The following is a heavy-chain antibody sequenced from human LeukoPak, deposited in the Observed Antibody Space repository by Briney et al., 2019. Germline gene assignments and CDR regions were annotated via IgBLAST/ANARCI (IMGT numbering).Heavy chain of an antibody. D-gene: IGHD3-22*01. CDR3: ARGPDYYDSSGYNAFDI. Sequence: ASVKVSCKASGYTFTSHDINWVRQATGQGLEWMGWMNPNSGNTGYAQKFQGRVTMTRNTSISTAYMELSSLRSEDTAVYYCARGPDYYDSSGYNAFDIWGQGTMVTVSS. CDR1: GYTFTSHD. J-gene: IGHJ3*02. V-gene: IGHV1-8*01. CDR2: MNPNSGNT.